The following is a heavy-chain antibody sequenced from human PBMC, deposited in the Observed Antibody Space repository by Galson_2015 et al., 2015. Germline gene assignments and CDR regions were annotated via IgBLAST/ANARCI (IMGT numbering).Heavy chain of an antibody. D-gene: IGHD1-26*01. CDR3: ARGRGNYVFEY. CDR2: IYGGGSA. CDR1: GFTVSSDY. J-gene: IGHJ4*02. Sequence: SLRLSCAASGFTVSSDYMSWVRQAPGKGLEWVSIIYGGGSAFYADSVKGRFSISRDTSKNTLYLQLNSLRADDTAVYYCARGRGNYVFEYWGQGTLVTVSS. V-gene: IGHV3-53*01.